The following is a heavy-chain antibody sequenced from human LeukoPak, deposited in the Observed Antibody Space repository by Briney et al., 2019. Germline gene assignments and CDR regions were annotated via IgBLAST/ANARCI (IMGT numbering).Heavy chain of an antibody. CDR1: GGSISSSNW. CDR2: IYHSGST. CDR3: ARDSSGSSWYYYYGMDV. D-gene: IGHD6-19*01. J-gene: IGHJ6*02. V-gene: IGHV4-4*02. Sequence: PSGTLSLTCAVSGGSISSSNWWSWVRQPPRKGLEWIGEIYHSGSTNYNPSLKSRVTISVDKSKNQFSLKLSSVTAADTAVYYCARDSSGSSWYYYYGMDVWGQGTTVTVSS.